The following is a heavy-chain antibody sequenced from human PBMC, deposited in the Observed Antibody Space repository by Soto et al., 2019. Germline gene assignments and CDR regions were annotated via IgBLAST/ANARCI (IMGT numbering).Heavy chain of an antibody. V-gene: IGHV4-61*01. CDR3: ARDTRIAARPIPDAFDI. CDR2: IYYTGST. D-gene: IGHD6-6*01. Sequence: SETLSLTCSVSGVSVSNKSCYWSWIPQAPGKGLEWIGYIYYTGSTNYNPSLKSRVTLSAETSKNQFSLKLSSVTAADTAMYYCARDTRIAARPIPDAFDIWGQGTMVT. J-gene: IGHJ3*02. CDR1: GVSVSNKSCY.